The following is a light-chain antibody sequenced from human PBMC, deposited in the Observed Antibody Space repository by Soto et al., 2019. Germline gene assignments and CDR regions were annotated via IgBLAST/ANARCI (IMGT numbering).Light chain of an antibody. V-gene: IGKV1-5*01. CDR2: DAS. CDR1: QTITRW. CDR3: QQYNSYSPWT. J-gene: IGKJ1*01. Sequence: DIQMTQSPSTLSASVVDRVTITCLASQTITRWMAWYQQKPGKAPKLLIYDASTLESGVPSRFGGGGSGTEFTLTISGLQPDDFATYYCQQYNSYSPWTFGPGTKVDI.